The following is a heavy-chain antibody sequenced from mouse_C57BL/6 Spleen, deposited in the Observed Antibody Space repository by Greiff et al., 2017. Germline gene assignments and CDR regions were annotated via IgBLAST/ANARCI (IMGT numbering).Heavy chain of an antibody. CDR3: ARRIYYDYDGGWYFDV. J-gene: IGHJ1*03. CDR1: GYTFTDYY. Sequence: QVQLKQSGPELVKPGASVKISCKASGYTFTDYYINWVKQRPGQGLEWIGWIFPGSGSTYYNEKFKGKATLTVDKSSSTAYMLLSSLTSEDSAVYFCARRIYYDYDGGWYFDVWGTGTTVTVSS. D-gene: IGHD2-4*01. CDR2: IFPGSGST. V-gene: IGHV1-75*01.